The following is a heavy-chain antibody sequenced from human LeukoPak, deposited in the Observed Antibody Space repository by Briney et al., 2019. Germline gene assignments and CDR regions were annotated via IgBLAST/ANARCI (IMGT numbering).Heavy chain of an antibody. Sequence: GGSLRLSCVASGFTFNTYAMGWVRQAPGRGLEWVSLISGGGTTTNYADSVKGRFTISRDKSKNTLYLQMNSLRAEDTAVYYCAKGGGAAAYAYWGQGTLVTVSS. J-gene: IGHJ4*02. CDR3: AKGGGAAAYAY. D-gene: IGHD2-2*01. V-gene: IGHV3-23*01. CDR2: ISGGGTTT. CDR1: GFTFNTYA.